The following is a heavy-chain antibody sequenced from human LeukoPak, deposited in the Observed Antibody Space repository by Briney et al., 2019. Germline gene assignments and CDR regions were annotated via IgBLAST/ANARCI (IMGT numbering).Heavy chain of an antibody. J-gene: IGHJ4*02. Sequence: SGTLSLTCAVYGGSFSGYYWSWIRQPAGKGLEWIGHIYSSGRANYTPSLKRRLSRSVDTSKNPVPLMQSFVTAADTAVYYCARDRAVGGDRLLFDYWGQGTLGTVSS. CDR2: IYSSGRA. V-gene: IGHV4-4*07. CDR1: GGSFSGYY. D-gene: IGHD2-21*02. CDR3: ARDRAVGGDRLLFDY.